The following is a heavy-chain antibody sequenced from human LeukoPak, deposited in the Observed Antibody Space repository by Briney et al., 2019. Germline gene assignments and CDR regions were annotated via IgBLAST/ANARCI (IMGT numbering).Heavy chain of an antibody. V-gene: IGHV5-51*01. D-gene: IGHD6-13*01. Sequence: GESLKISCQGSGYSFTSYWIAWVRQMPGKGLEWMGIINPGDFDTRYSPSFQGQVTISADKSIRTAYLQWSSLKVSDTAMYYCARPRSGSWYTAYDIWGQGTMVTVS. J-gene: IGHJ3*02. CDR2: INPGDFDT. CDR1: GYSFTSYW. CDR3: ARPRSGSWYTAYDI.